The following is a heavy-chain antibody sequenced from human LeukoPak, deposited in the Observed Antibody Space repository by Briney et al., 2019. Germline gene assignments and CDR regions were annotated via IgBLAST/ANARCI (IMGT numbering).Heavy chain of an antibody. Sequence: ASVKVSCKVSGYTLTELSMHWVRQAPGKGLEWMGGFDPEDGETIYAQKFQGRVTMTEDTSTDTAYMELSSLRSEDTAVYYCATKGYYYGSGSYFYFDYWGQGTLVTVSS. V-gene: IGHV1-24*01. D-gene: IGHD3-10*01. CDR2: FDPEDGET. J-gene: IGHJ4*02. CDR3: ATKGYYYGSGSYFYFDY. CDR1: GYTLTELS.